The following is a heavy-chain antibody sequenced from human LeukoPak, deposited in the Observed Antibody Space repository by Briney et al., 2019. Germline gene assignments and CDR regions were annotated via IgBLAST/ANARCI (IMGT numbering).Heavy chain of an antibody. J-gene: IGHJ3*02. Sequence: GGSLRLSCAASGFAFNNYAMHWVRQAPGKGLEWVAVIGTYESIKYYADSVKGRFTIPRDNSKNTLYLQMNSLRAEDTAVYYCAKDLVRATARDAFDIWGQGTMVTVSS. D-gene: IGHD2-21*02. CDR3: AKDLVRATARDAFDI. CDR1: GFAFNNYA. V-gene: IGHV3-30*04. CDR2: IGTYESIK.